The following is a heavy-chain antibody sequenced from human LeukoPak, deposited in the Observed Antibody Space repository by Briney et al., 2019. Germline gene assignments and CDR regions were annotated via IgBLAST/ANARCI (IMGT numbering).Heavy chain of an antibody. CDR2: IRYGGSNK. V-gene: IGHV3-30*02. D-gene: IGHD6-13*01. CDR1: EFTFSSYG. CDR3: ANPSLFYWQQLVPGDAFDI. Sequence: GGSLRLSCAASEFTFSSYGMHWVRQAPGKGLEWVAFIRYGGSNKYYADSVKGRFTISRDNSKNTLYLQMNSLRAEDTAVYYCANPSLFYWQQLVPGDAFDIWGQGTMVTVSS. J-gene: IGHJ3*02.